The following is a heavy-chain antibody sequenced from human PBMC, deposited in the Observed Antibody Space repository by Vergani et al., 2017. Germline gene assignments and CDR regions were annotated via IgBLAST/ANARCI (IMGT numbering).Heavy chain of an antibody. Sequence: EVQLVESGGGLVQPGGSLRLSCAASGFTFSRYWMIWVRQAPGKGLVWVSRLNADGSVTRYADSVRGRFSISRDNAKNTVYLEMSSLRAEDTAMYYCARRTDATWSYTSADYWGQGTLVIVSS. CDR1: GFTFSRYW. J-gene: IGHJ4*02. D-gene: IGHD1-26*01. CDR2: LNADGSVT. V-gene: IGHV3-74*01. CDR3: ARRTDATWSYTSADY.